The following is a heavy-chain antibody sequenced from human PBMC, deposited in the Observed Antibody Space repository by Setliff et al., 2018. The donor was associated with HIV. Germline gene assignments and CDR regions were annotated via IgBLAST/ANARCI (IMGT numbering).Heavy chain of an antibody. CDR1: GGAFSSYA. V-gene: IGHV1-69*05. CDR2: IIPIFGTA. J-gene: IGHJ4*02. CDR3: ARADNSNWYHVDY. D-gene: IGHD6-13*01. Sequence: SVKVSCKASGGAFSSYALSWVRQAPGQGLEWMGGIIPIFGTANYAQKFQGRVTITTDESTSTAYMELSSLGSEDTAVYYCARADNSNWYHVDYWGQGTLVTVSS.